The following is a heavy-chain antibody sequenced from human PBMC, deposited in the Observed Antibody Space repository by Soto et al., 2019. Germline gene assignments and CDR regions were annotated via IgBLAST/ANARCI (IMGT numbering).Heavy chain of an antibody. CDR2: IYYSGST. CDR1: GGSISSSRYY. D-gene: IGHD3-10*01. Sequence: PSETLSLTCTVSGGSISSSRYYWGWIRQPPGKGLEWIGSIYYSGSTYYNPSLKSRVTISVDTSKNQFSLKLSSVTAADTAVYYCARHGGILLWVGELCWFDPWGQGKLVAVSS. J-gene: IGHJ5*02. CDR3: ARHGGILLWVGELCWFDP. V-gene: IGHV4-39*01.